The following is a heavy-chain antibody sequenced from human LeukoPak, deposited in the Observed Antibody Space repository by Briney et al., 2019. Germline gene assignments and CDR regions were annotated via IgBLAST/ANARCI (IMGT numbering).Heavy chain of an antibody. V-gene: IGHV4-30-4*08. CDR2: IYYSGST. D-gene: IGHD2-2*02. CDR3: ARASAAIRGGFDY. CDR1: GGSLSSGDYY. J-gene: IGHJ4*02. Sequence: SQTLSLTCTVSGGSLSSGDYYWSWIRQPPGKGLEWIGYIYYSGSTYYNSSLKSRVTISVDTSKNQFSLKLSSVTAADTAVYYCARASAAIRGGFDYWGQGTLVTVSS.